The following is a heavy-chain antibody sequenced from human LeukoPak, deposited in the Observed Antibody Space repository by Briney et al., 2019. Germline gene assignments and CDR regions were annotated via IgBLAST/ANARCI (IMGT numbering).Heavy chain of an antibody. V-gene: IGHV3-48*01. CDR3: ASHWGCDY. D-gene: IGHD7-27*01. J-gene: IGHJ4*02. CDR1: GFTFSSYS. CDR2: ISSSSSTI. Sequence: PGGSLRLSCAASGFTFSSYSMNWVRQAPGKGLEWLSYISSSSSTIYYADSVKGRFTISRDNAKNSLYLQMDSLRAEDAAVYHCASHWGCDYWGQGTLVTVSS.